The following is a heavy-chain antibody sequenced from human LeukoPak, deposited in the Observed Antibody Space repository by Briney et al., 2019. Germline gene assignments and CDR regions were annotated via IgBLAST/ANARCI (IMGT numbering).Heavy chain of an antibody. CDR2: INRDGRST. CDR3: AREGGPYRPLDY. V-gene: IGHV3-74*01. CDR1: GFTFSNYW. Sequence: PGGSLRLSCAASGFTFSNYWMHWVRQAPGKGLVWVSRINRDGRSTNYADSVKGRFTISRDNAKNTVFLQMNSLRAEDTAVYYCAREGGPYRPLDYSGQGTLVTVSS. J-gene: IGHJ4*02.